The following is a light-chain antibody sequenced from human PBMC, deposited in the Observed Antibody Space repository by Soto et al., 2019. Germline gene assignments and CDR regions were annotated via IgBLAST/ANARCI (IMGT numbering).Light chain of an antibody. CDR3: ATWDDSLNGYV. CDR1: SSNVGSNT. V-gene: IGLV1-44*01. Sequence: QSVLTRPPSASETPGQRVTISCSGSSSNVGSNTVNWYQQLPGTAPKLLMFGNDQRPSGVPDRFSGSKSGTSASLAISGLQSEDEADYYCATWDDSLNGYVFGTGTKLTVL. CDR2: GND. J-gene: IGLJ1*01.